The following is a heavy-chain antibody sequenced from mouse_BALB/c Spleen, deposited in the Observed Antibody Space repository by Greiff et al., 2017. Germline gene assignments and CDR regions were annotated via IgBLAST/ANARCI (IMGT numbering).Heavy chain of an antibody. V-gene: IGHV5-17*02. Sequence: DVQLVESGGGLVQPGGSRKLSCAASGFTFSSFGMHWVRQAPEKGLEWVAYISSGSSTIYYADTVKGRFTISRDNPKNTLFLQMTSLRSEDTAMYYCARGGNYVRDYAMDYWGQGTSVTVSS. D-gene: IGHD2-1*01. CDR2: ISSGSSTI. J-gene: IGHJ4*01. CDR1: GFTFSSFG. CDR3: ARGGNYVRDYAMDY.